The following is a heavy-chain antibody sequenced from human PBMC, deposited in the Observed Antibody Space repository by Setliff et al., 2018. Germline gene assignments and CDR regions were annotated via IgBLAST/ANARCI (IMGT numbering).Heavy chain of an antibody. CDR1: GYTFRSYA. CDR2: INTNTGNP. Sequence: ASVKVSCKASGYTFRSYAMNWVRQAPGQGLEWMGWINTNTGNPTYAQGFTGRFVFSLDXXVSTTYLQISXLKAXDTAXXYXARGGXXXTIFGVVTSDYYYYMDVWGTGTTVTVSS. D-gene: IGHD3-3*01. J-gene: IGHJ6*03. CDR3: ARGGXXXTIFGVVTSDYYYYMDV. V-gene: IGHV7-4-1*02.